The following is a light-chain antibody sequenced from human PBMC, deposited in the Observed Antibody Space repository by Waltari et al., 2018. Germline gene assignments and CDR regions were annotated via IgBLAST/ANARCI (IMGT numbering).Light chain of an antibody. CDR3: QQYNDWLT. CDR1: QSVSDH. Sequence: EVVMTQSPATLSVSPGQRATLFCRASQSVSDHLAWYQSTPGQPPRLLIYRASSRPTGVPARFSGSGSGTEFTLTISNLQSEDSAVYYCQQYNDWLTFGGGTKVE. CDR2: RAS. J-gene: IGKJ4*01. V-gene: IGKV3-15*01.